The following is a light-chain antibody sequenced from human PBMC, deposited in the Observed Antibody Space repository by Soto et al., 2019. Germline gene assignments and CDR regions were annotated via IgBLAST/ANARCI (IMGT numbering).Light chain of an antibody. CDR1: SSDVGAYNY. CDR2: EVT. J-gene: IGLJ3*02. Sequence: QSALTQPPSASGSPGQSVTISCTGTSSDVGAYNYVSWYQQYPGKAPKLMIYEVTKRPSGVPDRFSGSKSGKTASLTVSGLQPEDEADYYCTSYAGSSIWVFGGGTQLTVL. V-gene: IGLV2-8*01. CDR3: TSYAGSSIWV.